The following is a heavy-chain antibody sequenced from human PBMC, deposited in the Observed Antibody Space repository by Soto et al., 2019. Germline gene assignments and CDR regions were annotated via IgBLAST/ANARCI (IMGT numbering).Heavy chain of an antibody. CDR2: ISGSGGST. Sequence: GGSLRLSCAASGFTFSSYAMSWVRQAPGKGLEWVSAISGSGGSTYYADSVKGRFTISRDNSKNTLYLQMNSLRAEDTAVYYWAKRGGYSYGYYYGMDVWGQGTTVTVSS. D-gene: IGHD5-18*01. V-gene: IGHV3-23*01. CDR1: GFTFSSYA. J-gene: IGHJ6*02. CDR3: AKRGGYSYGYYYGMDV.